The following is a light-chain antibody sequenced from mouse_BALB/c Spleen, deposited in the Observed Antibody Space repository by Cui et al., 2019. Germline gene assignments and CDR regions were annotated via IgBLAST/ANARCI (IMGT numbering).Light chain of an antibody. J-gene: IGKJ1*01. CDR1: SSVSY. V-gene: IGKV4-80*01. Sequence: IVTTQSALTTSASLGEGSTLTCSSSSSVSYMHWYQQKSGTSPKPLIYSTSNLASGVHSRFSGSGSGTFYSLTISSLDAEDAADYYCHQWSSYPWTFGGGTKLEIK. CDR3: HQWSSYPWT. CDR2: STS.